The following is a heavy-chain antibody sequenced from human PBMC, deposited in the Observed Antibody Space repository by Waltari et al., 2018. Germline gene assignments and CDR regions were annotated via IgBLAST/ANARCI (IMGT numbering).Heavy chain of an antibody. CDR2: ISAYNGNT. CDR1: GYTFTSYG. V-gene: IGHV1-18*01. CDR3: ARGEVPYYYDSSGYYYGSAYFDY. Sequence: QVQLVQSGAEVKKPGASVKVSCKASGYTFTSYGISWVRQAPGHGLEWMGWISAYNGNTTYAQKLQGRVTMTTDTSTSTAYMERRSLRSDDTSVYYCARGEVPYYYDSSGYYYGSAYFDYWGQGTLVTVSS. J-gene: IGHJ4*02. D-gene: IGHD3-22*01.